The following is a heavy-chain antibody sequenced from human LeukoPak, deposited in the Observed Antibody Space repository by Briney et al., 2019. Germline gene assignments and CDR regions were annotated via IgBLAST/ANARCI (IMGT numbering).Heavy chain of an antibody. D-gene: IGHD4-17*01. V-gene: IGHV3-23*01. CDR3: ARVCGEYGYYYYYYYMDV. CDR1: GFTFSSYA. J-gene: IGHJ6*03. CDR2: ISGSGGST. Sequence: PGGSLRLSCAASGFTFSSYAMSWVRQAPGKGLEWVSAISGSGGSTYYADSVKGRFTISRDNSKNTLYLQMNSLRAEDTAVYYCARVCGEYGYYYYYYYMDVWGKGTTVTISS.